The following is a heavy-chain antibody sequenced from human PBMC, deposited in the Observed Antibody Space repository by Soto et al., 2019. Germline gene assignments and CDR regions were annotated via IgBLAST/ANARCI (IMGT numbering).Heavy chain of an antibody. CDR2: VHSSGIT. V-gene: IGHV4-61*01. CDR1: GGSVSNDNFY. J-gene: IGHJ5*02. Sequence: SETLSLTCTVSGGSVSNDNFYWSWMRQPPGKGLEWIGYVHSSGITNYNPSLKRRVTISVDTSRNQFSLRLSSVTAADTAVYYCARGLTMGQLPSHFDHWGQGTLVTVSS. D-gene: IGHD3-16*01. CDR3: ARGLTMGQLPSHFDH.